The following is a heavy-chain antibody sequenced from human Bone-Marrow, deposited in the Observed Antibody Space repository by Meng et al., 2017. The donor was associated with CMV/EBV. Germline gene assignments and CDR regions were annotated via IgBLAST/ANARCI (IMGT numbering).Heavy chain of an antibody. Sequence: GESLKISCAASGFTFSSYAMHWVRQAPGKGLEWVAVVSHDGSKKFYADSEKGRFTISRDNPKNTVYLQMNSLRAEDTALYYCARDGTKGHCDSTSCYSGGWFDPWGQGTLVTVSS. D-gene: IGHD2-2*02. CDR3: ARDGTKGHCDSTSCYSGGWFDP. J-gene: IGHJ5*02. V-gene: IGHV3-30-3*01. CDR2: VSHDGSKK. CDR1: GFTFSSYA.